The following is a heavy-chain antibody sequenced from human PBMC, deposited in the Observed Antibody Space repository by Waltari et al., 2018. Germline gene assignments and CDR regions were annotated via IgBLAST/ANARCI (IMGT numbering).Heavy chain of an antibody. CDR3: ARGNYYDSSGYYYGPYFDY. Sequence: QLQLQESGPGLVKPSGTLSLTCAVSGGSISSSNWWSWVRQPPGKGLEWIGEIYHSGSTNYNPSLKSRVTISVDKSKNQFSLKLSSVTAADTAVYYCARGNYYDSSGYYYGPYFDYWGQGTLVTVSS. J-gene: IGHJ4*02. D-gene: IGHD3-22*01. CDR1: GGSISSSNW. V-gene: IGHV4-4*02. CDR2: IYHSGST.